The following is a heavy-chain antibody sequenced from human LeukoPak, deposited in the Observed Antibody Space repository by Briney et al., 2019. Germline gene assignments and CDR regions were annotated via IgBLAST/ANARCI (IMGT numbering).Heavy chain of an antibody. CDR3: ARGCAVADHDY. Sequence: SETLSLTCAVYGGSFSGYYWSWIRQPPGKGLEWIGEINHSGSTNYNPSLKSRVTISVDTSKNQFSLKLSSVTAADTAVYYCARGCAVADHDYWGQGTLVTVYS. CDR2: INHSGST. V-gene: IGHV4-34*01. CDR1: GGSFSGYY. D-gene: IGHD6-19*01. J-gene: IGHJ4*02.